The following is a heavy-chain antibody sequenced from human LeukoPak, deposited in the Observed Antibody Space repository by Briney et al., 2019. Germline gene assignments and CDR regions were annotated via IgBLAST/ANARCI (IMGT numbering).Heavy chain of an antibody. D-gene: IGHD2-2*02. CDR3: AKALSPPAAIPYYYYFDY. V-gene: IGHV3-23*01. CDR2: ISGSGGST. Sequence: PGGSLRLSCAASGFTFSSYAMSWVRHAPGKGLEWVSAISGSGGSTYYADSVKGRFTISRDNSKNTLYLQMNSLRAEDTAVYYCAKALSPPAAIPYYYYFDYWGQGTLVTVSS. CDR1: GFTFSSYA. J-gene: IGHJ4*02.